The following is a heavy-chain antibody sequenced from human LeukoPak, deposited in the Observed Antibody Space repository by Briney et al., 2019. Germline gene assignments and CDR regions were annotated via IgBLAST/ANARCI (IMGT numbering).Heavy chain of an antibody. D-gene: IGHD6-13*01. J-gene: IGHJ4*02. Sequence: SETLSLTCAVSGGSISSSNWWSWVRQPPGKGLEWIGEIYHSGSTNYNPSLKSRVTISVDTSKKQFSLKVSSVTAADTAVYYCARAPPRGYSSSWYHDYWGQGTLVTVSS. CDR2: IYHSGST. CDR3: ARAPPRGYSSSWYHDY. CDR1: GGSISSSNW. V-gene: IGHV4-4*02.